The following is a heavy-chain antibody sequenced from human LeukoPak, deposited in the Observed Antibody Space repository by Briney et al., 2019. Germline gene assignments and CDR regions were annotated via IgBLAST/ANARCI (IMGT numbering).Heavy chain of an antibody. CDR1: GGTFSSYA. J-gene: IGHJ5*02. CDR3: ARDSLLYDSSGYYLDNWFDP. Sequence: SVKVSCKASGGTFSSYAISWVRQAPGQGLEWMGRIIPILGIANYAQKFQGRVTITADKSTSTAYMELSSLRSEDTAVYYCARDSLLYDSSGYYLDNWFDPWGQGTLVTVSS. CDR2: IIPILGIA. D-gene: IGHD3-22*01. V-gene: IGHV1-69*04.